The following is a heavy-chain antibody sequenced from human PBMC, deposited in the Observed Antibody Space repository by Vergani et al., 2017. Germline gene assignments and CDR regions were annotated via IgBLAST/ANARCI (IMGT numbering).Heavy chain of an antibody. J-gene: IGHJ3*01. CDR3: AKLCGXTSCPYGGGAFDV. D-gene: IGHD2-2*01. CDR2: INNNGGST. Sequence: EGQLVESGGDWVQRGGSLRLSCAASGFTFNSYAMTWVRQAPGKGLEWVSGINNNGGSTYYADSMKGRFTISRDNSKNTLYLQMTDLRAEDTATYYCAKLCGXTSCPYGGGAFDVWGHGTMVTVSS. V-gene: IGHV3-23*04. CDR1: GFTFNSYA.